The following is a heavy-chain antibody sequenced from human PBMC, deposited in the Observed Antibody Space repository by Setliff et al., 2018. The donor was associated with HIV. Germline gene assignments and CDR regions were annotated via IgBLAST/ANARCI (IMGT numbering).Heavy chain of an antibody. J-gene: IGHJ6*03. CDR2: IDHSGIT. CDR1: GASITSSKW. Sequence: KPSETLSLTCVVSGASITSSKWWSWVRQPPGERPEWIGEIDHSGITNYNPSLKSRVTISVDVSKNQFSLKVKSRTAADTAVYDCARAEGYYDNSVNPGRYYYYSMDVWGKGTTVTVSS. V-gene: IGHV4-4*02. CDR3: ARAEGYYDNSVNPGRYYYYSMDV. D-gene: IGHD3-22*01.